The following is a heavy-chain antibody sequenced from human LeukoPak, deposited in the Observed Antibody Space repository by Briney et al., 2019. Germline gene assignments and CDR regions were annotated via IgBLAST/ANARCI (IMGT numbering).Heavy chain of an antibody. D-gene: IGHD6-19*01. CDR1: GGSFSDFY. CDR2: VNYSGST. J-gene: IGHJ3*02. V-gene: IGHV4-34*01. CDR3: AESVAAHQDRNSFDI. Sequence: SETLSLTCAVSGGSFSDFYWNWIRQPPGKGLEWIGEVNYSGSTYYNPSLKSRVIISVDTSKNQFSLKLSSVTAADTGVYYCAESVAAHQDRNSFDIWGQGTMVTVSS.